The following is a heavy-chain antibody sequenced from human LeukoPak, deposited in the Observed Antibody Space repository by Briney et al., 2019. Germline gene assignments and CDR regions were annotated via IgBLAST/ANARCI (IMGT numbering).Heavy chain of an antibody. D-gene: IGHD2-15*01. CDR3: AREGGGTYYDC. J-gene: IGHJ4*02. Sequence: PSETLSLTCTVSGGSISSYYWSWIRQPPGKGLEWIGYIYYSGSTNYNPSLKSRVTMSVDTSKNQFSLKLSSVTAADTAVYYCAREGGGTYYDCWGQGTLVTVSS. V-gene: IGHV4-59*12. CDR1: GGSISSYY. CDR2: IYYSGST.